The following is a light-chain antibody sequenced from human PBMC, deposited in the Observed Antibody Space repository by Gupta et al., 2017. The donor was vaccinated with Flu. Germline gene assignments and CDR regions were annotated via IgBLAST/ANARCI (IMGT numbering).Light chain of an antibody. CDR3: LQYYSSPFT. V-gene: IGKV4-1*01. J-gene: IGKJ2*01. Sequence: DIVMTQSPDSLAVSLGERATINCKSSQSVLHSSNKRNRLTLYQQRPGHPPKMLISWASSRESGVPDRFSGSGSGTNFTLTISSLQAEDVAVYYCLQYYSSPFTFGQGTKLEIK. CDR1: QSVLHSSNKRNR. CDR2: WAS.